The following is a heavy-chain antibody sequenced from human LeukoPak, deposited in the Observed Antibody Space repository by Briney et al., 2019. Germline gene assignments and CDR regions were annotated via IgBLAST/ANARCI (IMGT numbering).Heavy chain of an antibody. D-gene: IGHD2-2*01. CDR3: ARDCSSTSCYGEPRLTY. Sequence: PSETLSLTCRVSGGSFSDYYWSWIRHSAGKGLEWIGRVYSRGSTIYSPSLRSRLTMSLDTSNNQFSLRLRSVTAADTAVYYCARDCSSTSCYGEPRLTYWGQGILVTVSS. J-gene: IGHJ4*02. CDR2: VYSRGST. CDR1: GGSFSDYY. V-gene: IGHV4-4*07.